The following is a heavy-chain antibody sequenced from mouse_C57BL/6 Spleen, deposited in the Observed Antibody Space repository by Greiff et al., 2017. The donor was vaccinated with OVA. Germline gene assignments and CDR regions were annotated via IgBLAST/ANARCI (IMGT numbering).Heavy chain of an antibody. V-gene: IGHV1-50*01. CDR1: GYTFTSYW. Sequence: QVQLKQPGAELVKPGASVKLSCKASGYTFTSYWMQWVKQRPGQGLEWIGEIDPSDSYTNYNQKFKGKATLTVDTSSSTAYMQLSSLTSEDSAVYYCARSRLTGPYFDYWGQGTTLTVSS. D-gene: IGHD4-1*01. J-gene: IGHJ2*01. CDR3: ARSRLTGPYFDY. CDR2: IDPSDSYT.